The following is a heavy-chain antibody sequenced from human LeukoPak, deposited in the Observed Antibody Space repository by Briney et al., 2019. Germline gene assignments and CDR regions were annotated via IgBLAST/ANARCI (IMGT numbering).Heavy chain of an antibody. Sequence: SETLSLTCTVSGGAISNYYRSWVRQPPGKGLEWIGYIYYSGSTYYNPSLRSRVTISVDTSKNQFSLTLNSVTAADTAVYYCARALSGTYGLFQHWGQGTLVTVSS. CDR3: ARALSGTYGLFQH. J-gene: IGHJ1*01. V-gene: IGHV4-59*01. CDR2: IYYSGST. CDR1: GGAISNYY. D-gene: IGHD1-26*01.